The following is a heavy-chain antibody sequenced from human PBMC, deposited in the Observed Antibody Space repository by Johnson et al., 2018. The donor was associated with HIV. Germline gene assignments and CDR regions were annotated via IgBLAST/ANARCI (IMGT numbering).Heavy chain of an antibody. Sequence: QVQLVESGGGVVQPGRSLRLSCAASGFTFSNYPMHWVRQAPGKGLEWVAVISFDGSNKYYADSVKGRFTISRDNSKNTLYLQMNSLRAEDTAVYYCVLQFLEWLTSDAFDIWGQGTMVTVSS. V-gene: IGHV3-30*04. CDR1: GFTFSNYP. CDR3: VLQFLEWLTSDAFDI. D-gene: IGHD3-3*01. CDR2: ISFDGSNK. J-gene: IGHJ3*02.